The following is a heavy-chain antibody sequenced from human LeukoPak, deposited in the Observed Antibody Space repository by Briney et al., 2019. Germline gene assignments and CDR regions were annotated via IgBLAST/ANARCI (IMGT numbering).Heavy chain of an antibody. CDR1: GFTVSSNS. CDR2: IYSGGNT. Sequence: GGSLRLSCTVSGFTVSSNSWSWVRQAPGKGLEWVSFIYSGGNTHYSESVKGRFTLSRDNSKNTLYLQMNSLRAEDTAIYYCARRAGEYSHPYDYWGQGTLVTVSS. CDR3: ARRAGEYSHPYDY. V-gene: IGHV3-53*01. J-gene: IGHJ4*02. D-gene: IGHD2-15*01.